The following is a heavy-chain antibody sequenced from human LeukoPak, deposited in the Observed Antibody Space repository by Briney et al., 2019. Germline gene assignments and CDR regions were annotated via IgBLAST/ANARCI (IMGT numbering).Heavy chain of an antibody. CDR2: ISSSSSII. Sequence: PGGSLKLSCAASGFTFSDYYMSWIRQAPGKGLEWISYISSSSSIIYYADSVKGRFTISRDNAKSSLYLQVNSLRAEDTAVYYCARNQRRLDYWGQGTLVTVSS. V-gene: IGHV3-11*04. CDR3: ARNQRRLDY. J-gene: IGHJ4*02. D-gene: IGHD1-14*01. CDR1: GFTFSDYY.